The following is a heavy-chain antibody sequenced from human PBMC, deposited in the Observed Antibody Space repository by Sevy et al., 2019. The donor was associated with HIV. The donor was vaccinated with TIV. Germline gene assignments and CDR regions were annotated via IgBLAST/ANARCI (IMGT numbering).Heavy chain of an antibody. J-gene: IGHJ4*02. Sequence: SETLSLTCAVYGESVSSSYWTWIRQPPGGGLDWVGEVDHSGGTSYNPSLKSRATVSLDTSKRQFSLKLNSVTAADTAVYFCARGRSPKRLPLLYSGYDHMTAYFFDYWGQGALVTVSS. D-gene: IGHD5-12*01. CDR2: VDHSGGT. CDR3: ARGRSPKRLPLLYSGYDHMTAYFFDY. V-gene: IGHV4-34*01. CDR1: GESVSSSY.